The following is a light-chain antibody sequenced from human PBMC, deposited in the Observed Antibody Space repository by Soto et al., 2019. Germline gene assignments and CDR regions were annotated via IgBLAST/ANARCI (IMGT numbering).Light chain of an antibody. CDR3: ETWDSNTLQV. CDR1: SGHSSYI. Sequence: QSVLTQSSSASASLGSSVKLTCTLSSGHSSYIIAWHQQQPGKAPRYLMKLEGSGSYNKGSGVPDRFSGSSSGADRYLTISNLQFEDEADYYCETWDSNTLQVFGGGTKLTVL. V-gene: IGLV4-60*02. CDR2: LEGSGSY. J-gene: IGLJ3*02.